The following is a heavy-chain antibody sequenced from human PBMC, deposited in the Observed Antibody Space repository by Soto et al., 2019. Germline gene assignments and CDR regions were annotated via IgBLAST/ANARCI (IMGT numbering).Heavy chain of an antibody. J-gene: IGHJ6*02. CDR1: GGTFSSYA. CDR2: IIPIFGTA. Sequence: GASVKVSCKASGGTFSSYAISWVRQAPGQGLEWMGGIIPIFGTANYAQKFQGRVTITADESTSTAYMELSSLRSEDTAVYYCARARPFVAAEDYYYYYGMDVWGQGTTVTVSS. V-gene: IGHV1-69*13. CDR3: ARARPFVAAEDYYYYYGMDV. D-gene: IGHD6-13*01.